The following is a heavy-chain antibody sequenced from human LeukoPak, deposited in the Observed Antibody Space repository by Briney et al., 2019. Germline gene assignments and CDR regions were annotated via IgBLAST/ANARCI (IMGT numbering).Heavy chain of an antibody. V-gene: IGHV1-18*01. CDR2: LTTYSGNT. Sequence: SVTVSHMGSGYSFTTCGIIWLRQPPGQGLEWKGWLTTYSGNTSYVQRLQGRVTMTTDTSTSTAYMELRSLRSDDTAVYYCATPLIGQGVSLGYWGQGTLVTVSS. D-gene: IGHD3-16*01. J-gene: IGHJ4*02. CDR1: GYSFTTCG. CDR3: ATPLIGQGVSLGY.